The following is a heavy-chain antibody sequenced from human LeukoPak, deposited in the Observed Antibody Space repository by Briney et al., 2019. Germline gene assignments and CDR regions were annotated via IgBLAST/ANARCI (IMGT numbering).Heavy chain of an antibody. CDR3: ARHFLWFGESMAFDY. CDR1: GRSISRYY. J-gene: IGHJ4*02. D-gene: IGHD3-10*01. V-gene: IGHV4-59*08. Sequence: SETLSLTCTVSGRSISRYYWIWIRQPPGKGLEGFGYIYYSGRTNYNPSLKSRVTTSVDTSKNQFSLKLSSVTAADTAVYYCARHFLWFGESMAFDYWGQGTLVTVSS. CDR2: IYYSGRT.